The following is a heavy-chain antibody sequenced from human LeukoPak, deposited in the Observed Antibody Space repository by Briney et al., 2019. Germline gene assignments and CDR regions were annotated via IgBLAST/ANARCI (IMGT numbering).Heavy chain of an antibody. CDR3: ARGGDHGDYLS. D-gene: IGHD4-17*01. V-gene: IGHV1-69*04. Sequence: GASVKVSCKASGGTFSSYAISWVRQAPGQGLEWMGRIIPILGIANYAQKFQGRVTITADKSTSTAYMELSSLRSEDTAVYYCARGGDHGDYLSWGQGTLVTVSS. CDR1: GGTFSSYA. CDR2: IIPILGIA. J-gene: IGHJ4*02.